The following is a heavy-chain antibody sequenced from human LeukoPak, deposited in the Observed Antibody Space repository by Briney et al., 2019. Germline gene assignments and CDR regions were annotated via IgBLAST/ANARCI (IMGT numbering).Heavy chain of an antibody. Sequence: PGGSLRLSCAASGITFGSYAMYWVRQAPGKGLEWVSGISGSGGSTFYADSVKGRFTISRDNSENTVYLQMNSLRAADTAVYYCAKTTAGYSGGRCPGWPVDFWGQGTLVTVSS. CDR1: GITFGSYA. CDR2: ISGSGGST. D-gene: IGHD6-19*01. J-gene: IGHJ4*02. V-gene: IGHV3-23*01. CDR3: AKTTAGYSGGRCPGWPVDF.